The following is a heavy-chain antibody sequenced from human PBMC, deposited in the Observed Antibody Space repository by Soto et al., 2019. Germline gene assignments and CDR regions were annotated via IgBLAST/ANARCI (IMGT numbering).Heavy chain of an antibody. J-gene: IGHJ5*02. CDR1: GGSISSGGYY. D-gene: IGHD3-3*01. V-gene: IGHV4-31*03. CDR3: ARSPGVFGVVINNWFDP. CDR2: IYYSGST. Sequence: PSETLSLTCTVSGGSISSGGYYWSWIRQHPGKGLEWIGYIYYSGSTYYNPSLKSRVAISVDTSKNQFSLKLSSVTAADTAVYYCARSPGVFGVVINNWFDPWGQGTLVTVSS.